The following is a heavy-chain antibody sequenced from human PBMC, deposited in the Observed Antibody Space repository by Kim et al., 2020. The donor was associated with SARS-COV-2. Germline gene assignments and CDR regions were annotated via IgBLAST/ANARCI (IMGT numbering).Heavy chain of an antibody. Sequence: DSVKGRFTISRDNSKNTLYLQMNSLRAEDTAVYYCAKDLIPFHQEGAFDIWGQGTMVTVSS. J-gene: IGHJ3*02. CDR3: AKDLIPFHQEGAFDI. D-gene: IGHD3-16*01. V-gene: IGHV3-23*01.